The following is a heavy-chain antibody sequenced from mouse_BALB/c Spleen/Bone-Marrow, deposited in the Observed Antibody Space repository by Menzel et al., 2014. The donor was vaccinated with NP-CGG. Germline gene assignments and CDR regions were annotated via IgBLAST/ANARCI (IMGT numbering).Heavy chain of an antibody. CDR2: ISNGGGST. Sequence: EVKLMESGGGLVQPGGSLKLSCATSGFTFSDYYMYWVRQTPEKRLEWVAYISNGGGSTYYPDTVKGRFTISRDNAKNTLYLQMNRLKSEDTAMYYCARQDYSYYYAMDYWGQGTSVTVSS. CDR3: ARQDYSYYYAMDY. J-gene: IGHJ4*01. CDR1: GFTFSDYY. D-gene: IGHD2-13*01. V-gene: IGHV5-12*02.